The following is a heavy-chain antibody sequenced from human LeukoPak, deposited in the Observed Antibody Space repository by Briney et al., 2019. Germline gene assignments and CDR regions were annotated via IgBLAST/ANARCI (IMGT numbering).Heavy chain of an antibody. J-gene: IGHJ4*02. CDR3: AATMVRGVHTHFDY. CDR1: GGSITNYY. Sequence: SETLSLTCTVSGGSITNYYWSWIRQPPGKGLEWIGYVYYSGSTNYNPSLKSRVTISVDTSKNQFSLKLSSVTAADTAVYYCAATMVRGVHTHFDYWGRGILVTVSS. CDR2: VYYSGST. D-gene: IGHD3-10*01. V-gene: IGHV4-59*08.